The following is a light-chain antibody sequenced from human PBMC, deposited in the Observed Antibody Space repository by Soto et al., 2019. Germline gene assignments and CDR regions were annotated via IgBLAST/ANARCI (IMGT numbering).Light chain of an antibody. CDR1: QSVSSN. CDR3: QKYNKRNPH. J-gene: IGKJ4*01. V-gene: IGKV3-15*01. Sequence: ILMTHSPGTLSVSPGERAAGSCRASQSVSSNLAWYQQKPGQAPRLLIYGASTRATGIPARFSGSGSGTDLTITISSMQSEDFAVYYCQKYNKRNPHFGGGTKV. CDR2: GAS.